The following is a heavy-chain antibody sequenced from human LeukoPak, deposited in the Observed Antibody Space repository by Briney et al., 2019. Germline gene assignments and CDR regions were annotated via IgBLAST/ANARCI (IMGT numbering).Heavy chain of an antibody. CDR3: AAGSLWDRLVRVDAFDI. V-gene: IGHV1-24*01. J-gene: IGHJ3*02. CDR2: FDPEDGET. Sequence: GASVRVSCKVSGYSLTELSMNWVRQAPGKGLEWMGGFDPEDGETVSAQNFQGRVTMTEDTSSGLAYMELHGLRSEDTAMYYCAAGSLWDRLVRVDAFDIWGQGTLVTVSS. D-gene: IGHD1-26*01. CDR1: GYSLTELS.